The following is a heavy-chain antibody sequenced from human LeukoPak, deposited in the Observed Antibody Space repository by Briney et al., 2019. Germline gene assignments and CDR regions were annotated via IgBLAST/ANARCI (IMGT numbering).Heavy chain of an antibody. CDR2: ISSNGGST. CDR1: GFTFIRYT. J-gene: IGHJ5*02. Sequence: GGSLRLSCSASGFTFIRYTMHWVRQAPGKGLEYVSAISSNGGSTYYADSVKDRFTISRDNSKNTLYLQMSSLRAEDTAAYYCVKDRYSSGWPPRFDPWGQGTLVTVSS. V-gene: IGHV3-64D*06. D-gene: IGHD6-19*01. CDR3: VKDRYSSGWPPRFDP.